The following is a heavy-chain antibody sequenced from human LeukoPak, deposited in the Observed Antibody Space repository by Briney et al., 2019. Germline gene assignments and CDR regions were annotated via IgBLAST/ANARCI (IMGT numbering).Heavy chain of an antibody. J-gene: IGHJ4*02. CDR2: IDSNSNYM. Sequence: GGSLRLSCAASGFSFGHYSMTWVRQAPGKGLEWVSLIDSNSNYMNYADSVKGRFTTSRDNAKNSLYLQMNSLRAEDTAVYYCAKPGSSRGIAGRRPTKYYFDYWGQGTLVTVSS. CDR3: AKPGSSRGIAGRRPTKYYFDY. CDR1: GFSFGHYS. D-gene: IGHD6-6*01. V-gene: IGHV3-21*01.